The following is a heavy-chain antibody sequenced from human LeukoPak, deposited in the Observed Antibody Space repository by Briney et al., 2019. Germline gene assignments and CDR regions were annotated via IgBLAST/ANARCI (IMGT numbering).Heavy chain of an antibody. J-gene: IGHJ4*02. CDR2: IYYSGST. CDR3: ARTYSGDGFDD. Sequence: SETLSLTCTVSGGSISSYYWSWIRQPPGKGLEWIGYIYYSGSTNYNPSLKSRVTISVGTSKNQFSLKLSSVAAADTAVYYWARTYSGDGFDDWGQGTLVTVSS. CDR1: GGSISSYY. V-gene: IGHV4-59*12. D-gene: IGHD1-26*01.